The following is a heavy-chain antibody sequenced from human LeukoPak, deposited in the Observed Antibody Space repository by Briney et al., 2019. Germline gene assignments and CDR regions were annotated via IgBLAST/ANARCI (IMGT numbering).Heavy chain of an antibody. CDR2: IYHSGST. V-gene: IGHV4-4*02. Sequence: SETLSLTCAVSGGSIRSSNWWSWVRQPPGEGLEWIGEIYHSGSTTYNPSLKSRVTISVDKSKNQFSLKLTSVTAADTAVYYCARGSGSYSARYYFDYWGQGTLATVSS. CDR3: ARGSGSYSARYYFDY. CDR1: GGSIRSSNW. J-gene: IGHJ4*02. D-gene: IGHD1-26*01.